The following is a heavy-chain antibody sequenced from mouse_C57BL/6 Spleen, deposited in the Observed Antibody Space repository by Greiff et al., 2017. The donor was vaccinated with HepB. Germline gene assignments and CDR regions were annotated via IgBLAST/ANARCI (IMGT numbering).Heavy chain of an antibody. CDR1: GYAFSSSW. Sequence: VQLQQSGPELVKPGASVKISCKASGYAFSSSWMNWVKQRPGKGLEWIGRIYPGDGDTNYNGKFKGKATLTADKSSSTAYMQLSSLTSEDSAVYFCARSPAHGSWFAYWGQGTLVTVSA. CDR3: ARSPAHGSWFAY. J-gene: IGHJ3*01. CDR2: IYPGDGDT. D-gene: IGHD2-2*01. V-gene: IGHV1-82*01.